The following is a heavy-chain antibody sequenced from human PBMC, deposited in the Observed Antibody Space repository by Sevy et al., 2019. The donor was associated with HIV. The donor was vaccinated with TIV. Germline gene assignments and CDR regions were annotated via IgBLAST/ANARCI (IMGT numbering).Heavy chain of an antibody. CDR2: IKQDGSEK. J-gene: IGHJ4*02. V-gene: IGHV3-7*01. D-gene: IGHD1-26*01. Sequence: GGSLRLPCAASAFTFSSYWMSWVRQAPGKGLEWVANIKQDGSEKYYVDSVKGRFTISRDNAKNSLYLQMNSLRAEDTAVYYCARDWGATFWGQGTLVTVSS. CDR3: ARDWGATF. CDR1: AFTFSSYW.